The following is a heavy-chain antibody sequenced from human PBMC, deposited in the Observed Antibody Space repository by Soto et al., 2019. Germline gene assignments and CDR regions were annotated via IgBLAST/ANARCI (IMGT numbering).Heavy chain of an antibody. J-gene: IGHJ5*02. CDR1: GYTLTELS. V-gene: IGHV1-24*01. CDR2: FDPEDGET. Sequence: ASVKVSCKVSGYTLTELSMHWVRQAPGKGLEWMGCFDPEDGETIYAQKLQGRVTMTEDTSTDTAYMELSSLRPEDTAVYYCATIPRIAVAGTFRFDPWGQGTLVTVSS. D-gene: IGHD6-19*01. CDR3: ATIPRIAVAGTFRFDP.